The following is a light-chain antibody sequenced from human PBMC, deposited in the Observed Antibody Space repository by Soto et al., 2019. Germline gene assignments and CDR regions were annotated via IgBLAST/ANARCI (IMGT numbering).Light chain of an antibody. J-gene: IGLJ2*01. CDR1: SSDVGGYTY. Sequence: QSVLTQPPSASGSPGQSVTISCTGTSSDVGGYTYVSWYQQHPGKAPKLMIYEVSKRPSGVPDRFSGSKSGNTASLSVSGLQAEDEADYYCSSYAGSKNFVVFGGGTQLTVL. CDR3: SSYAGSKNFVV. CDR2: EVS. V-gene: IGLV2-8*01.